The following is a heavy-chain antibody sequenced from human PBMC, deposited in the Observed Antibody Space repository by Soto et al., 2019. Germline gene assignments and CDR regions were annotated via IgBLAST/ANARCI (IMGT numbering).Heavy chain of an antibody. D-gene: IGHD3-9*01. CDR1: GGSISGYY. J-gene: IGHJ6*02. V-gene: IGHV4-59*01. Sequence: LSLTCTVSGGSISGYYWSWIQQPPGKGLEWIGYIYYSGSTNYNPSLKSRVTISVDTSKNQFSLKLSSVTAADTAVYYCARDNYDILTGYYGRTTRYGMDVWGQGTTVTV. CDR2: IYYSGST. CDR3: ARDNYDILTGYYGRTTRYGMDV.